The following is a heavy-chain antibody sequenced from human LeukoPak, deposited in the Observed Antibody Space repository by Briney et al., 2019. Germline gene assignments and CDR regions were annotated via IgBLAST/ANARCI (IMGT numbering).Heavy chain of an antibody. CDR2: INPRGGST. CDR1: GYTFTSYY. CDR3: TRELGGSYNDY. J-gene: IGHJ4*02. Sequence: ASVKVSCKTSGYTFTSYYIHWVRQAPGQGLEGVGIINPRGGSTTYGQKFQGRVTMTRDTSTSTVYMELSSLRSEDTAVYYCTRELGGSYNDYWGQGTPVTVSS. V-gene: IGHV1-46*01. D-gene: IGHD1-26*01.